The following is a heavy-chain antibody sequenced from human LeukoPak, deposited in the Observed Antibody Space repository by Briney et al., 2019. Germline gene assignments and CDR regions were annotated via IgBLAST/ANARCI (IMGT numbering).Heavy chain of an antibody. D-gene: IGHD1-26*01. J-gene: IGHJ4*02. CDR2: IRSDGYHT. Sequence: GSLRLSCGASGFIFDTHDMHWVRQAPGKGLEWVAFIRSDGYHTYYADSVKGRFTITRDNSKNTLYLQMNSLRLEDMAVYYCAKPSGSGVDYWGRGTRVTVSS. CDR3: AKPSGSGVDY. CDR1: GFIFDTHD. V-gene: IGHV3-30*02.